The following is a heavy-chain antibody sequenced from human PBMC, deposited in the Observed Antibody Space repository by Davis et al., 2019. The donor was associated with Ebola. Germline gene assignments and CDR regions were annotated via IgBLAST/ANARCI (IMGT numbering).Heavy chain of an antibody. J-gene: IGHJ5*02. CDR1: GYTFTSYG. CDR3: AREITMVRGGGWFDP. V-gene: IGHV1-18*01. Sequence: ASVKVSCKASGYTFTSYGISWVRQAPGQGLEWMGWISAYNGNTNYAHKLQGRVTMTTDTSTSTAYMELRSLRSDDTAVYYCAREITMVRGGGWFDPWGQGTLVTVSS. CDR2: ISAYNGNT. D-gene: IGHD3-10*01.